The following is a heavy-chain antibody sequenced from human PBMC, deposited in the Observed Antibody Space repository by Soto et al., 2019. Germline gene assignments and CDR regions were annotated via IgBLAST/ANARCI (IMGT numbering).Heavy chain of an antibody. Sequence: QVQLEQSGPELKKPGSSVKVSCKPSGVTFDSFTFSWVRQAPGQGLEWMGGFVPMFGSASVAQRFQGRVRITAEASTGTGYMELSELRSDDSAIYYCAREDDTTGHYSWFDPWGPGTLVTVSS. CDR2: FVPMFGSA. CDR1: GVTFDSFT. CDR3: AREDDTTGHYSWFDP. J-gene: IGHJ5*02. V-gene: IGHV1-69*01. D-gene: IGHD3-9*01.